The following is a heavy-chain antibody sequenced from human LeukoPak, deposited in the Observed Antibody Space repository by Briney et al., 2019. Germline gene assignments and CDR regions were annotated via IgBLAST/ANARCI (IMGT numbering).Heavy chain of an antibody. CDR1: GFTVNANY. D-gene: IGHD1/OR15-1a*01. V-gene: IGHV3-53*01. CDR2: SYSGDST. Sequence: GGSLRLSCAAAGFTVNANYVTWVRQAPGKGLECVSVSYSGDSTYYADSVKGRFTISRDNSKNTLYLQMNSLRAEDTAIYYCARVNKGHYLDYWGKGTLVTVSS. CDR3: ARVNKGHYLDY. J-gene: IGHJ4*02.